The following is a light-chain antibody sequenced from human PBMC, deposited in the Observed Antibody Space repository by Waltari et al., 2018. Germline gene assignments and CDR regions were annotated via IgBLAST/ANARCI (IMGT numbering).Light chain of an antibody. CDR2: EDD. V-gene: IGLV6-57*02. Sequence: FMLTQPHSVSASPGKMVTLSCTGTGGSIAKNYVPWYLQRPGSAPNTVIYEDDHRPSGVPVRFSCSIDISSNSAFLTISGLRTEDEADYYCQSYDTSHNWVFGGGTKLTVL. J-gene: IGLJ3*02. CDR1: GGSIAKNY. CDR3: QSYDTSHNWV.